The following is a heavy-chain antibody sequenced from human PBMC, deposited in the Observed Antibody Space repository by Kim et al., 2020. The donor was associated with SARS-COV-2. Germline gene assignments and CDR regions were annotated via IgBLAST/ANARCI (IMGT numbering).Heavy chain of an antibody. V-gene: IGHV3-23*01. J-gene: IGHJ4*02. CDR2: AGVRSSDR. D-gene: IGHD1-1*01. CDR1: GFTFSNYA. Sequence: GGSLILSCAASGFTFSNYAMSWVRQAPGEGLEWVSSAGVRSSDRLYADSVKGRSTISRDNSKSTVYLQIDSLRVEDTAVYYCARRGGTTYFVFDYWGQGTLVTVSS. CDR3: ARRGGTTYFVFDY.